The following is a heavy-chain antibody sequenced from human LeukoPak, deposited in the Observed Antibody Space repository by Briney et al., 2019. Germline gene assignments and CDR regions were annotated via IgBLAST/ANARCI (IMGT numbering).Heavy chain of an antibody. CDR2: INPSGGST. V-gene: IGHV1-46*01. CDR1: GYTFTSYY. D-gene: IGHD3-3*01. CDR3: ARDSTTISGWRYYYMDV. J-gene: IGHJ6*03. Sequence: ASVKVSCKASGYTFTSYYMHWVRQAPGQGLEWMGIINPSGGSTSYAQKFQGRVTMTRDTSISTAYMELSRLRSDDTAVYYCARDSTTISGWRYYYMDVWGKGTTVTVSS.